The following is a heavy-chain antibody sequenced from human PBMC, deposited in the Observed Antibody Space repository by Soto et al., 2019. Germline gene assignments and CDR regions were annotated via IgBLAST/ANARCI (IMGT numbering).Heavy chain of an antibody. CDR1: GGSMSNYY. CDR3: ARGGDRSGYEFDY. J-gene: IGHJ4*02. V-gene: IGHV4-59*01. Sequence: TSETLSLTCTVSGGSMSNYYWTWIRQPPGKGLEWIAYISYSGSTKYNPSLRSRVTISVDTSKNQFSLKLSSVTAADTAVYFCARGGDRSGYEFDYWGQGTLVTV. D-gene: IGHD3-22*01. CDR2: ISYSGST.